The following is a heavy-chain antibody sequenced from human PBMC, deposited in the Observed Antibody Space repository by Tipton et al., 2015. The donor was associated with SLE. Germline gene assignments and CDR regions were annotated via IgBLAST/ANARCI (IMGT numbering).Heavy chain of an antibody. CDR1: RGSISSSRYY. D-gene: IGHD2-15*01. V-gene: IGHV4-39*02. Sequence: TLSLTCTVSRGSISSSRYYWGWVCQPPGKGLEWIGSIDFSGSTSYNSSPKSRLTISVDTSKNQFSLKLSAVTAADTAVYYCAREGSEAFCSGGSCSYYYGLDVWGQGTPVTVSS. CDR2: IDFSGST. CDR3: AREGSEAFCSGGSCSYYYGLDV. J-gene: IGHJ6*02.